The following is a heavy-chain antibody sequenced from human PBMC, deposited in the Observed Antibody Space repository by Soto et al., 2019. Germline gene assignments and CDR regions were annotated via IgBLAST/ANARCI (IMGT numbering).Heavy chain of an antibody. J-gene: IGHJ4*02. CDR1: GFTFSSYS. D-gene: IGHD3-22*01. CDR3: ARIHLNYYDSSGYFLDY. Sequence: GGSLRLSCAASGFTFSSYSMNWVRQAPGKGLEWVSSISSSSSYIYYADSVKGRFTISRDNSKNTLYLQMNSLRAEDTAVYYCARIHLNYYDSSGYFLDYWGQGTLVTVSS. V-gene: IGHV3-21*01. CDR2: ISSSSSYI.